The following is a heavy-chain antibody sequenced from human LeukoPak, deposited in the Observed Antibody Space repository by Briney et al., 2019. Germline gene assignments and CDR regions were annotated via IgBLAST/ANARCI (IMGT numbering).Heavy chain of an antibody. J-gene: IGHJ6*02. CDR2: INPSGGST. CDR1: GYTFTSYY. D-gene: IGHD5-18*01. CDR3: ARSEEGYSYGYIYYYYYGMDV. Sequence: ASVTVSCTASGYTFTSYYMHWVRQAPGQGLEWMGIINPSGGSTSYAQKFQGRVTMTRDTSTSTVYMELSSLRSEDTAVYYCARSEEGYSYGYIYYYYYGMDVWGQGTTVTVSS. V-gene: IGHV1-46*01.